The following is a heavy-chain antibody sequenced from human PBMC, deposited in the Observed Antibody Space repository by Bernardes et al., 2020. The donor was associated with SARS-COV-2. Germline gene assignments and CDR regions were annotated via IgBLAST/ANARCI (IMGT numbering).Heavy chain of an antibody. V-gene: IGHV3-74*01. Sequence: GGSLRLSRAASGFTFSSYWMHWVRQAPGKGLVWVSRVSSDGSSTFYADSVKGRFTISRDNAKNTLFLQMNSLRAEDTAVYYCAARGEYSYGYGYWGQGTLVTVSS. CDR3: AARGEYSYGYGY. CDR2: VSSDGSST. D-gene: IGHD5-18*01. J-gene: IGHJ4*02. CDR1: GFTFSSYW.